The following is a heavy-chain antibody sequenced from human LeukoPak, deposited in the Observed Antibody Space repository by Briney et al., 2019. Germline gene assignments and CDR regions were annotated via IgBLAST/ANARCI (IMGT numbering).Heavy chain of an antibody. D-gene: IGHD2-2*01. Sequence: GESLRLSCAASGFAFSNYWMNWVRQAPGKGLEWVANIKQDGSETNYVDSVKGRFTISRDNAKNSLYLQMNSLRAEDTALYYCGSTNSFSYRGQGTLVTVSS. CDR1: GFAFSNYW. J-gene: IGHJ4*02. CDR2: IKQDGSET. CDR3: GSTNSFSY. V-gene: IGHV3-7*01.